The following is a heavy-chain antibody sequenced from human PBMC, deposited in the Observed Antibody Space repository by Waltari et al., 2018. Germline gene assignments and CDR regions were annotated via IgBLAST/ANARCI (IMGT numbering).Heavy chain of an antibody. V-gene: IGHV3-48*01. CDR3: ARDRGGEQWPPGWFDP. CDR2: ISSSSRTI. J-gene: IGHJ5*02. CDR1: GFTFSSYN. D-gene: IGHD6-19*01. Sequence: EVQLVESGGGLVQPGGSLSLSCAASGFTFSSYNMNWVCQAPGKGLEWVSYISSSSRTIYYADSVKGRFTISRDNAKNSLFLQMTSLGAEDTAVYYCARDRGGEQWPPGWFDPWGQGTLVTVSS.